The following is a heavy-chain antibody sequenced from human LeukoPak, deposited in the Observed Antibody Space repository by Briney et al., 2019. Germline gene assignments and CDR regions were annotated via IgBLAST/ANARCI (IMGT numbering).Heavy chain of an antibody. CDR2: TYYRSNWYN. J-gene: IGHJ4*02. V-gene: IGHV6-1*01. Sequence: SQTLSLTCAISGDSVSSNSAAWNWIRQSPSIGLEWLGRTYYRSNWYNDYAVSVKSRITINPDTSKNQFSLQLNSVTPEDTAVYYCAREPIAAAAYYFDYWGQGTLVTVSS. CDR3: AREPIAAAAYYFDY. CDR1: GDSVSSNSAA. D-gene: IGHD6-13*01.